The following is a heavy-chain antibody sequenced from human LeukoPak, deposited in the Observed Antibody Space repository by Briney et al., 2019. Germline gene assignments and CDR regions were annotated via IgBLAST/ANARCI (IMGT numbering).Heavy chain of an antibody. Sequence: GGSLRLSCAASGFTFSSYAMSWVRQAPGKGLEWVSVISGSGGSTYYADAAKGRFTISRDNSKSMLYVQMNSLRAEDTAVYYCAKDRNICSGGSCYSASWAEFDYWGQGTLVTVSS. V-gene: IGHV3-23*01. J-gene: IGHJ4*02. CDR1: GFTFSSYA. CDR3: AKDRNICSGGSCYSASWAEFDY. CDR2: ISGSGGST. D-gene: IGHD2-15*01.